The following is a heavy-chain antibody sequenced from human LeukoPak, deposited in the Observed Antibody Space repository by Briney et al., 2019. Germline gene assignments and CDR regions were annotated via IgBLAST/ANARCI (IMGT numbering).Heavy chain of an antibody. V-gene: IGHV1-69*02. CDR1: GDTFNNYT. Sequence: SVKVSCKASGDTFNNYTIAWVRQAPGQGLEWMGRIIPFLHIADYAPNFRGRLTITADKSTNTAYMELSSLRSEGTAIYYCARGTSYFDFWSGLSWFDAWGQGTPVTVSS. J-gene: IGHJ5*02. CDR3: ARGTSYFDFWSGLSWFDA. CDR2: IIPFLHIA. D-gene: IGHD3-3*01.